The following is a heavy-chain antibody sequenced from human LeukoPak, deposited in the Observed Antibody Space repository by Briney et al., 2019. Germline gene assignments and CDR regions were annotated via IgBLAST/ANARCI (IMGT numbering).Heavy chain of an antibody. Sequence: GRSLRLSCAASGFTVSSNYMSWVRQAPGKGLEWVSVIYSGGSTYYADSVKGRFTISRDNSKNTLYLQMNSLRAEDTAVYYCARAGGSGSWIDNWFDPWGQGTLVTVSS. D-gene: IGHD3-10*01. CDR1: GFTVSSNY. J-gene: IGHJ5*02. CDR3: ARAGGSGSWIDNWFDP. CDR2: IYSGGST. V-gene: IGHV3-53*01.